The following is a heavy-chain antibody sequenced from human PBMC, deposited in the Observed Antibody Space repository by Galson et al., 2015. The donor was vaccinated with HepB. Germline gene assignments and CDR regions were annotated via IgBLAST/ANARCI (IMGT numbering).Heavy chain of an antibody. J-gene: IGHJ3*02. D-gene: IGHD5-12*01. CDR1: GFAFSSYG. CDR2: IRYDGSNK. Sequence: SLRLSCAASGFAFSSYGMHWVRQAPGKGLEWVAFIRYDGSNKYYADSVKGRFTISRDNSKNTLYLQMNSLRAEDTAVYYCARAKWLRLEEAFDIWGQGTMVTVSS. CDR3: ARAKWLRLEEAFDI. V-gene: IGHV3-30*02.